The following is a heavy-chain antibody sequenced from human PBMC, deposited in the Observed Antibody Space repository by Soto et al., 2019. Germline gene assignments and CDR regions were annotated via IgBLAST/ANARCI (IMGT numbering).Heavy chain of an antibody. V-gene: IGHV4-59*01. Sequence: SETLSLTCTVSGGSISSYYWSWIRQPPGKGLEWIGYIYYSGSTNYNPSLKSRVTISVDTSKNQFSLKLSSVTAADTAVYYCAREGSSSWPRVYYYYGMDVWGQGTTVTVSS. CDR2: IYYSGST. D-gene: IGHD6-13*01. J-gene: IGHJ6*02. CDR1: GGSISSYY. CDR3: AREGSSSWPRVYYYYGMDV.